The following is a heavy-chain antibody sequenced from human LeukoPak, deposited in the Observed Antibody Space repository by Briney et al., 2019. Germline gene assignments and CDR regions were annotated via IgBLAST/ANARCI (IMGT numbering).Heavy chain of an antibody. V-gene: IGHV3-9*01. J-gene: IGHJ1*01. Sequence: GGSLRLSCAASGFTFDDYAMHWVRQAPGKGLEWVSGISWNSGSIGYADSVKGRFTISRDNAKNSLYLQMNSLRAEDTALYYCAKDILSGLHAEYFQHWGQGTLVTVSS. D-gene: IGHD3-10*01. CDR1: GFTFDDYA. CDR2: ISWNSGSI. CDR3: AKDILSGLHAEYFQH.